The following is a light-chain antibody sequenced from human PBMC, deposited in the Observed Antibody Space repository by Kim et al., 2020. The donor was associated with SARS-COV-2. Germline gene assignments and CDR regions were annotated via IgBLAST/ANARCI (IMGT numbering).Light chain of an antibody. V-gene: IGKV3-20*01. J-gene: IGKJ1*01. CDR2: DVS. CDR3: QQYSGSPRT. Sequence: SPGERATLSCRASQSIYRNSLAWYQQKPGQAPRLLMYDVSNRATGIPDRFSGSGSGTDFTLTISRLEPEDFAVYHCQQYSGSPRTFGQGTKVDIK. CDR1: QSIYRNS.